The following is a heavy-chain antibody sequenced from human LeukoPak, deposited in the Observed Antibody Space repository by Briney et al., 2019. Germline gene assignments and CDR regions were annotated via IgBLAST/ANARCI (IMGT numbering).Heavy chain of an antibody. V-gene: IGHV3-7*01. CDR2: IKHDGSEK. CDR3: ARDRIQQWSFDY. Sequence: PGGSLRLSCAVSGFSFNNFWMSWVRQSPGKGLEWVANIKHDGSEKYYADSVKGRFSVSRDNAKNSLYLQMNSLRAEDTAVYFCARDRIQQWSFDYWGQGTLVPVSS. J-gene: IGHJ4*02. CDR1: GFSFNNFW. D-gene: IGHD5-18*01.